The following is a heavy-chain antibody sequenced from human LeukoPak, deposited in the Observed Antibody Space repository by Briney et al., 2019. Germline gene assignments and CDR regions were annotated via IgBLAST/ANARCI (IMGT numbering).Heavy chain of an antibody. J-gene: IGHJ4*02. CDR2: INQDGSEK. D-gene: IGHD5-18*01. Sequence: GGSLRLSCEVSGFTFSSFWMNWVSQAPGKGLEWVANINQDGSEKWYVDSVRGRFTISRDNAKNSVSLQMNSLRAEDTAVYYCARDGYSHPHGYWGQGTLVTVSS. V-gene: IGHV3-7*05. CDR3: ARDGYSHPHGY. CDR1: GFTFSSFW.